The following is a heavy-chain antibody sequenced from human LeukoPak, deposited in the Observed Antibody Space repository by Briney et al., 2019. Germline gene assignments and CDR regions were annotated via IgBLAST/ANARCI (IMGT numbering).Heavy chain of an antibody. CDR2: ISGSGGST. V-gene: IGHV3-23*01. CDR1: GFTFSSYA. CDR3: PKSNYYGSERAAFDI. Sequence: PGGSLRLSCAASGFTFSSYAMSWVRQAPGKGLEWFSAISGSGGSTYYADSVKGRFTISRDNSKNTLYLQMNSLRAENTAVYYCPKSNYYGSERAAFDIWGQGTMVTVSS. D-gene: IGHD3-10*01. J-gene: IGHJ3*02.